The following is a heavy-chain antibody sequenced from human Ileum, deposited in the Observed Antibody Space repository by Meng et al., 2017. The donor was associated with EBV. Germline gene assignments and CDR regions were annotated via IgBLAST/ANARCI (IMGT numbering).Heavy chain of an antibody. CDR3: ARDPSNTSGRYAYFDY. J-gene: IGHJ4*02. V-gene: IGHV1-18*01. CDR2: ISCYNGDT. D-gene: IGHD6-19*01. CDR1: GYTFTHHG. Sequence: QLQLVQSGAEVKKPGASVRASCHASGYTFTHHGISWIRQAPGQGLEWKGWISCYNGDTNYAQKLQGRVTMTTDTSTNTAYMDLRGLRSDDTAVYYCARDPSNTSGRYAYFDYWGQGPLVTVVS.